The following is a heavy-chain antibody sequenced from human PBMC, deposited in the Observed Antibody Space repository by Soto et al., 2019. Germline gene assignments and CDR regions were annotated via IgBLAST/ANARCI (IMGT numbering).Heavy chain of an antibody. CDR3: ARWSYLDY. D-gene: IGHD3-3*01. CDR2: ISGSDGMT. V-gene: IGHV3-23*01. Sequence: GSLRLSCVASGFSFGSYALTWVRQAPGKGLEWVSTISGSDGMTFYADAVKGRFSISRDISQSTLYLQMNSLRADDTAIYYCARWSYLDYWGQGTRVTVSS. CDR1: GFSFGSYA. J-gene: IGHJ4*02.